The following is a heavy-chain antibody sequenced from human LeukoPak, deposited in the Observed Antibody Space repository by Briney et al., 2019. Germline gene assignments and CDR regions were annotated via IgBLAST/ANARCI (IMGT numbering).Heavy chain of an antibody. Sequence: SETLSLTCTVSGGSISSYYWSWIRQPPGKGLEWIGYIYYSGSTNYNPSLKSRVTISVDTSKNQFSLQLRSVTAADTAVYYCASSLYSGSYGAADYWGQGTLVTVSS. V-gene: IGHV4-59*01. D-gene: IGHD1-26*01. CDR3: ASSLYSGSYGAADY. CDR1: GGSISSYY. J-gene: IGHJ4*02. CDR2: IYYSGST.